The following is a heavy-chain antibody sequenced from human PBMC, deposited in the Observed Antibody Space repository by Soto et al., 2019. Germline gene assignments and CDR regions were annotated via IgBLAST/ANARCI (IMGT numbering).Heavy chain of an antibody. J-gene: IGHJ6*02. D-gene: IGHD2-2*01. CDR1: GGTFSSYA. CDR2: IIPIFGTA. V-gene: IGHV1-69*06. CDR3: ASGRRYCSSTSCSHLYYYYYGMDV. Sequence: QVQLVQSGAEVKKPGSSVKVSCKASGGTFSSYAISWVRQAPGQGLEWMGGIIPIFGTANYAQKFQGRVTIPPDKSTSTAYMELSSLRSGDTAVYYCASGRRYCSSTSCSHLYYYYYGMDVWGQGTTVTVSS.